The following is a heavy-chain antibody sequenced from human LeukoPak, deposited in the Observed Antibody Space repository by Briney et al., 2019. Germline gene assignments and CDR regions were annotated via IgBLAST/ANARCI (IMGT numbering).Heavy chain of an antibody. CDR3: ARQTGSGLFILP. V-gene: IGHV4-39*01. Sequence: SETLSLTCTVAGVSISSSNAYWGWIRQPPGKGLEWIGSIYYSGNTYYNASLKSQVSISIDTSKNQFSLRLTSVTAADTAVYYCARQTGSGLFILPGGQGTLVTVSS. D-gene: IGHD3/OR15-3a*01. J-gene: IGHJ4*02. CDR1: GVSISSSNAY. CDR2: IYYSGNT.